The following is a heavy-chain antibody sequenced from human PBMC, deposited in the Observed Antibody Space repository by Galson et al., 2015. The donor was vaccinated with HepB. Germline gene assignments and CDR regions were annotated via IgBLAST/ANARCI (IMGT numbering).Heavy chain of an antibody. CDR1: GFTFSSYS. Sequence: SLRLSCAASGFTFSSYSMHWVRQAPGKGLEWVAVISYDGSNKYYADSVRGRFTISRDNSKNTLYLQMNSLRAEDTAVYYRARARITMIVVVMTIDYWGQGTLVTVSS. CDR2: ISYDGSNK. D-gene: IGHD3-22*01. V-gene: IGHV3-30*04. J-gene: IGHJ4*02. CDR3: ARARITMIVVVMTIDY.